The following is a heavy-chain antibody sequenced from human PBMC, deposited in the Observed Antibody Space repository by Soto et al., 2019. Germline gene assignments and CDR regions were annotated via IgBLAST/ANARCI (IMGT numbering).Heavy chain of an antibody. Sequence: ASVKVSCKASGYTFTSYYMHWVRQAPGQGLEWMGIINPSGGSTNYNPSLKSRVTISVDTSKNQFSLKLSSVTAADTAVYYCASLGYCSSTSCSRGSDWFDPWGQGTLVTVSS. CDR2: INPSGGST. D-gene: IGHD2-2*01. V-gene: IGHV1-46*01. CDR1: GYTFTSYY. CDR3: ASLGYCSSTSCSRGSDWFDP. J-gene: IGHJ5*02.